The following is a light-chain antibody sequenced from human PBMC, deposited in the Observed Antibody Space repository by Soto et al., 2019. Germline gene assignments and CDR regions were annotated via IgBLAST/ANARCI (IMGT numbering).Light chain of an antibody. CDR3: QQYNNWLRRT. V-gene: IGKV3-15*01. Sequence: EIVMTQSPATLSVSPGERATLSCRASQSVSSNLAWYQQKPGQAPRLLIYGASTRATGIPARFSGSGSGTESTLTISSLQSEDFAVYYCQQYNNWLRRTFGQGTKVDIK. CDR1: QSVSSN. J-gene: IGKJ1*01. CDR2: GAS.